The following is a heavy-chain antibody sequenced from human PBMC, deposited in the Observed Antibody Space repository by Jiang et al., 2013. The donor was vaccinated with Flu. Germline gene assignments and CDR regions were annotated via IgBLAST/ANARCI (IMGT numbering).Heavy chain of an antibody. J-gene: IGHJ3*02. CDR3: AKFWSGYPDAFDI. V-gene: IGHV3-23*01. CDR2: ISGSGGST. Sequence: ISGSGGSTYYADSVKGRFTISRDNSKNTLYLQMNSLRAEDTAVYYCAKFWSGYPDAFDIWGQGTMVTVSS. D-gene: IGHD3-3*01.